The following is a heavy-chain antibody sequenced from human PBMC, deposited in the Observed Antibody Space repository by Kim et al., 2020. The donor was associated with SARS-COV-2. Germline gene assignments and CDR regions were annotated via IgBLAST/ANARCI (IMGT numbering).Heavy chain of an antibody. V-gene: IGHV3-30*04. D-gene: IGHD2-2*01. CDR2: ILYDGGNK. Sequence: GGSLRLSCAASGSNFSTYTMHWVRQAPGKGLEWVAVILYDGGNKYYADSVKGRFTISRDNSKNTLYLQMNSLRAADTAVYYCARELSCFDYWGQGTLVTVSS. CDR1: GSNFSTYT. J-gene: IGHJ4*02. CDR3: ARELSCFDY.